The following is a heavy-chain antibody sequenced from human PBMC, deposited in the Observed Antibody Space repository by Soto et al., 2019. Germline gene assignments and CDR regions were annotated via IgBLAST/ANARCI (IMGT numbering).Heavy chain of an antibody. D-gene: IGHD2-15*01. Sequence: PSETLSITCTFSCVSMTSSDYYWGWVRQPPGKGLELIASIYHSGSTYYDPSVKSRFTISVDTSENQFSLSLRSVTAADTAVYYGARQGGSRRELLGRFDYWGQGALVTVSS. V-gene: IGHV4-39*01. CDR3: ARQGGSRRELLGRFDY. CDR1: CVSMTSSDYY. CDR2: IYHSGST. J-gene: IGHJ4*02.